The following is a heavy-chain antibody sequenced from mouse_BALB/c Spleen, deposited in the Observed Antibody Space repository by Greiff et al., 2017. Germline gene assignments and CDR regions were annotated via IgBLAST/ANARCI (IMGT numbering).Heavy chain of an antibody. Sequence: QVQLQQPGAELVKPGASVKLSCKASGYTFTSYWMHWVKQRPGQGLEWIGEINPSNGRTNYNEKFKSKATLTVDKSSSTAYMQLSSLTSEDSAVYYCAREGYDYDEGAWFAYWGQGTLVTVSA. D-gene: IGHD2-4*01. V-gene: IGHV1S81*02. J-gene: IGHJ3*01. CDR1: GYTFTSYW. CDR3: AREGYDYDEGAWFAY. CDR2: INPSNGRT.